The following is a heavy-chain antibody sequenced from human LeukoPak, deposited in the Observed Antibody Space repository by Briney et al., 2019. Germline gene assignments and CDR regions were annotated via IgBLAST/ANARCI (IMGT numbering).Heavy chain of an antibody. V-gene: IGHV4-61*01. CDR2: IYYTGST. CDR1: GGSISSGSYY. CDR3: ARGYHSSPHAFDI. J-gene: IGHJ3*02. D-gene: IGHD6-13*01. Sequence: PSETLSLTCTVSGGSISSGSYYWSWIRQPPGKGLEWIGYIYYTGSTNYNPSLKSRVAISVDTSKNQFSLKLSSVTAADTAVYYCARGYHSSPHAFDIWGQGTMVTVSS.